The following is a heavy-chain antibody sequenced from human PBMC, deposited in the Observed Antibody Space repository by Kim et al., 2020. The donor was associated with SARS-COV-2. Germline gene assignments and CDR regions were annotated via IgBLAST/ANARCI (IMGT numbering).Heavy chain of an antibody. CDR1: GGSFSDYN. D-gene: IGHD2-15*01. CDR2: INHSGKT. V-gene: IGHV4-34*01. CDR3: ARGLPGY. J-gene: IGHJ4*02. Sequence: SETLSLTCAVYGGSFSDYNWNWVRQSPGKGLEWIGQINHSGKTNYNPSHMSRVTISVDTSKNQFSLKLTSVTAADTAIYYCARGLPGYWGQGALVTVSS.